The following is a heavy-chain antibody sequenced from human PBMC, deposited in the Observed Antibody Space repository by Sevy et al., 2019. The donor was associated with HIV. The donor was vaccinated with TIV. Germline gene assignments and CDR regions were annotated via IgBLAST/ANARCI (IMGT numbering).Heavy chain of an antibody. D-gene: IGHD3-3*01. CDR1: GYTFTSHD. V-gene: IGHV1-8*01. CDR3: ARGPGLPITIFGLTIRGRWFDS. J-gene: IGHJ5*01. CDR2: RNPDTNSV. Sequence: ASVKVSCKTSGYTFTSHDINWVHQATGQGLEWMGWRNPDTNSVGYAQKFRGRVTMTRNTATGTAYMELSGLQSDDTAIYDCARGPGLPITIFGLTIRGRWFDSWGQRTLVTVSS.